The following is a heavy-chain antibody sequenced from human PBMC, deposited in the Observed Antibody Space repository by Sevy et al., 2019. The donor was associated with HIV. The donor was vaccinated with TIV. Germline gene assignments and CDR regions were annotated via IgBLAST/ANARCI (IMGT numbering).Heavy chain of an antibody. CDR3: ARDAPGYLSPEAFHV. Sequence: ASVKVSCKASGYSFIHYGISWVRQAPGQGLEWMGWIGASNGNTNYAQMFQGRVTMTTDTSTSTAYMQLGSLRSDDTAVYYCARDAPGYLSPEAFHVWGQGTMVTVSS. V-gene: IGHV1-18*01. J-gene: IGHJ3*01. D-gene: IGHD6-13*01. CDR2: IGASNGNT. CDR1: GYSFIHYG.